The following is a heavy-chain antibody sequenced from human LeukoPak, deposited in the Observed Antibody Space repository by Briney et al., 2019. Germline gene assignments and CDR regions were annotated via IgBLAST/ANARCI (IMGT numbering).Heavy chain of an antibody. CDR1: GFTVSSNY. D-gene: IGHD6-19*01. CDR2: IYSGGST. Sequence: PGGSLRLSCAASGFTVSSNYMSWVRQAPGKGLEWVSVIYSGGSTYYADSVKGRFTISRDNSKNTLYLQMNSLRAEDTAVYYCARAIAVVGIDAFDIWGQGTMVTVSS. CDR3: ARAIAVVGIDAFDI. V-gene: IGHV3-66*01. J-gene: IGHJ3*02.